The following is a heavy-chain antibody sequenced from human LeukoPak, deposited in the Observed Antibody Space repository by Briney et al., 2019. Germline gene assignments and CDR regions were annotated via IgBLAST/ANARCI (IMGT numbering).Heavy chain of an antibody. CDR2: ISSTDAGT. CDR3: AKAPVTSCRGAYCYPLDY. V-gene: IGHV3-23*01. Sequence: GGSLRLSCAASGFSLSSYAMSWVRQAPGKGLEWVSAISSTDAGTYHADSVRGRFTISRDSSKNTLYLQKNSLRAEDAAVYYCAKAPVTSCRGAYCYPLDYWGQGTLVTVSS. D-gene: IGHD2-21*01. J-gene: IGHJ4*02. CDR1: GFSLSSYA.